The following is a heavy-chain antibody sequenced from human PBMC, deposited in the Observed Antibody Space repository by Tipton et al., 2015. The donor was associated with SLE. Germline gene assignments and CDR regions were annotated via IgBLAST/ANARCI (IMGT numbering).Heavy chain of an antibody. V-gene: IGHV4-31*03. CDR3: ARDLGTIFRGILGLSRNNNHMDV. CDR1: GDSISRGGYY. Sequence: TLSLTCTVSGDSISRGGYYWSWIRQLPGKGLEWIGYIHDSGATYYNPSLQSRLTMSVDTSQNQFSLKLSSVTAADTAVYYCARDLGTIFRGILGLSRNNNHMDVWAKGTTVTVSS. CDR2: IHDSGAT. J-gene: IGHJ6*03. D-gene: IGHD3-9*01.